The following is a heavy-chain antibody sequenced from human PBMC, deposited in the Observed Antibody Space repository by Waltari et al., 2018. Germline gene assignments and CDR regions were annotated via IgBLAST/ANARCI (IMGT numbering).Heavy chain of an antibody. V-gene: IGHV4-34*02. Sequence: QVQLQQWGAGLLKPSETLSLTCTVYGGSFSGYYWSWIRQPPGRGLEWIGEINHDGYPNYNPSLKSRVTISRETSKDQFYLRLTSLTAADTAVYYCAKSALWPTGVIDCWGQGTPVTVSS. J-gene: IGHJ4*02. CDR2: INHDGYP. D-gene: IGHD3-10*01. CDR1: GGSFSGYY. CDR3: AKSALWPTGVIDC.